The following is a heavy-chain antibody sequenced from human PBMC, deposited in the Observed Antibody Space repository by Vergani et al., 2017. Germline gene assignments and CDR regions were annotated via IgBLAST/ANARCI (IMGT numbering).Heavy chain of an antibody. D-gene: IGHD6-13*01. J-gene: IGHJ6*02. Sequence: EVQLVESGGGLVQPGGSLRLSCAASGFTFSSYWMSWVRQAPGKGLEWVANIKQDGSEKYYVDSVKGRFTISRYNAKTSLYLQMNSLRAEDTAVYYCARDGYSSSWLGYYYGMDVWGQGTTVTVSS. CDR1: GFTFSSYW. V-gene: IGHV3-7*03. CDR3: ARDGYSSSWLGYYYGMDV. CDR2: IKQDGSEK.